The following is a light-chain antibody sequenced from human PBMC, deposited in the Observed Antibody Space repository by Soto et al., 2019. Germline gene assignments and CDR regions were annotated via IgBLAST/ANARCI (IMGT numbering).Light chain of an antibody. Sequence: SVLTQPRSVSGAPGQSVTIACTGTNNDIGGFPYVSWYQQVPGKAPKLMISAVTRRPSGVPDRFSGSKSGNTASLTIFGLQADGVADYFCCPYTATDPWVFGAGT. V-gene: IGLV2-11*01. CDR3: CPYTATDPWV. CDR2: AVT. J-gene: IGLJ3*02. CDR1: NNDIGGFPY.